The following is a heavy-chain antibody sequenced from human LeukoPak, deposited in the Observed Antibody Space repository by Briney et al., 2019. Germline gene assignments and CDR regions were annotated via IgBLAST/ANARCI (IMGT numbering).Heavy chain of an antibody. CDR1: GFTFSNSG. CDR2: ITGNDSTT. V-gene: IGHV3-23*01. J-gene: IGHJ4*02. CDR3: AKLFQYRAWYFQY. Sequence: PGGSLRLSCAASGFTFSNSGMSWVRQAPGKGLEWVSSITGNDSTTYYADSVKGRFTISRDNSKNTLYLQMNSLRAEDTAVYYCAKLFQYRAWYFQYWGQGTLVSVSS. D-gene: IGHD2/OR15-2a*01.